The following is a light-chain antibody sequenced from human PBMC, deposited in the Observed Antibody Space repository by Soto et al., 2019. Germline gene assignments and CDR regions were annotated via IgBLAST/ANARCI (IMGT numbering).Light chain of an antibody. Sequence: NFMLTQPHSVSESPGKTVTISCTRSSGSLASNYVQWYQQRPGSAPTTVIYEDNQRPSGVPARFSGSIDSSSNSASLTISGLKTEDEADYYCQSYDSSNPWVFGGGTKLTVL. CDR1: SGSLASNY. V-gene: IGLV6-57*04. J-gene: IGLJ3*02. CDR3: QSYDSSNPWV. CDR2: EDN.